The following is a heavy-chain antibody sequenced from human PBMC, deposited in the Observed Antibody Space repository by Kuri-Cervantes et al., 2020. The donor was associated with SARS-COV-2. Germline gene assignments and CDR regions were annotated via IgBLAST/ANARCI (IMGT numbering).Heavy chain of an antibody. CDR1: GGSFSGYY. J-gene: IGHJ4*02. V-gene: IGHV4-34*09. Sequence: SETLSLTCAVYGGSFSGYYWSWIRQLPGKGLEWIGYVYHTGHTYYNPPLKSRVTISMDTSKNQFSLKLTSVTAADTAVYYCAREQLIPAAFDFWGQGTLVTVSS. CDR2: VYHTGHT. CDR3: AREQLIPAAFDF. D-gene: IGHD6-13*01.